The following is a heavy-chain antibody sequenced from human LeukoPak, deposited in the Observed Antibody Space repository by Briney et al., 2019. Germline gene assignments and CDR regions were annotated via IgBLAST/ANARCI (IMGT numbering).Heavy chain of an antibody. CDR2: IYSGGRT. D-gene: IGHD4-17*01. CDR1: GFTVSSNY. CDR3: ARSAGDYVDY. V-gene: IGHV3-66*01. J-gene: IGHJ4*02. Sequence: GGSLRLSCAAYGFTVSSNYMSWVRQAPGKGLEWVSVIYSGGRTYYADSVKGRFTISRDNSKNTLYLQMNSLRAEDTAVYYCARSAGDYVDYWGQGTLVTVSS.